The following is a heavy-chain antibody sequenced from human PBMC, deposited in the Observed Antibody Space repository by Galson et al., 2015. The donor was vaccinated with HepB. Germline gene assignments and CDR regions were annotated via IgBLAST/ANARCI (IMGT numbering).Heavy chain of an antibody. CDR3: ARGPLGYYGGSRKTIAFYYMDV. J-gene: IGHJ6*03. V-gene: IGHV4-39*07. Sequence: ETLSLTCSVSGGSVSSSDSYWGWIRQPPGKGLECVASIHHSGATYYSPSLKSRLTISLDTSRNQFSLKMTSVTAADTGVYFCARGPLGYYGGSRKTIAFYYMDVWGKGTTVTVSS. CDR2: IHHSGAT. D-gene: IGHD3-10*01. CDR1: GGSVSSSDSY.